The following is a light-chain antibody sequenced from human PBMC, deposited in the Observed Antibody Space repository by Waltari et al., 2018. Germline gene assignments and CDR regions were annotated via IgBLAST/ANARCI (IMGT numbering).Light chain of an antibody. CDR2: AAS. CDR3: QQYYSYPRT. J-gene: IGKJ1*01. Sequence: AIRVTQSPSSLSASTGDRVTITCRASQGISSYLAWYQQKPGKAPKLLIYAASTLQSGVPSRVSGSGSVTDFTLTISCLQSDDFATYYCQQYYSYPRTFGQGTKVEIK. V-gene: IGKV1-8*01. CDR1: QGISSY.